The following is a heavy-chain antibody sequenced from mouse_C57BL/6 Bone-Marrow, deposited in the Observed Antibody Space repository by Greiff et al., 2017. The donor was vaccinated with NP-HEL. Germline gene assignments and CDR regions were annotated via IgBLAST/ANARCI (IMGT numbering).Heavy chain of an antibody. CDR1: GFNIKDYY. V-gene: IGHV14-2*01. CDR3: ARSYFGWYYAMDY. D-gene: IGHD2-10*01. J-gene: IGHJ4*01. CDR2: IDPEDGET. Sequence: DVKLVESGAELVKPGASVKLSCTASGFNIKDYYMHWVKQRTEQGLEWIGRIDPEDGETKYAPKFQGKATITADTSSNTAYLQLSSLTSEDTAVYYCARSYFGWYYAMDYWGQGTSVTVSS.